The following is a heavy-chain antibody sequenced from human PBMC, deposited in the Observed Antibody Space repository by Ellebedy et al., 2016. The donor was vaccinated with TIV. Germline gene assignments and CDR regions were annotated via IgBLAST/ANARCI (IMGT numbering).Heavy chain of an antibody. Sequence: GESLKISXAASGFTFSSYGMHWVRQAPGKGLEWVAVISHDGTNKYYVDSVRGRFTISRDDSKNTLYLQLGSLRAEDTAVYYCAKGPQKYCSGGSCYRTLDYWGQGTLVTVSS. CDR2: ISHDGTNK. CDR3: AKGPQKYCSGGSCYRTLDY. D-gene: IGHD2-15*01. CDR1: GFTFSSYG. J-gene: IGHJ4*02. V-gene: IGHV3-30*18.